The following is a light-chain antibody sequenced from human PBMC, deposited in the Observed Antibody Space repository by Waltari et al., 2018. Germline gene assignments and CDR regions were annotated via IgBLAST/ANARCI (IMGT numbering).Light chain of an antibody. Sequence: DIQMTQSPSTLSASVGARVTITCRASQSISSWLAWYQQKPGKAPKLLIYKASSLESEVPSRFSGSGSGTEFTLTISSLQPDDFATYYCQQYNSYPWTFGQGTRVEIK. CDR2: KAS. CDR1: QSISSW. CDR3: QQYNSYPWT. J-gene: IGKJ1*01. V-gene: IGKV1-5*03.